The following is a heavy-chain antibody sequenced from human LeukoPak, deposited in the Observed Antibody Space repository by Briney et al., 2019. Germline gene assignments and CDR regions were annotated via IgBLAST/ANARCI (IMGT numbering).Heavy chain of an antibody. Sequence: PGGSLRLSCAASGFTFSSYAMSWVRQAPGKGLEWVSVISGSGVSTYYADSVKGRFTISRDNSKNTLYLQMNGLRAEDTAVYYCAKGLPSGNSFDYWGQGTLVTVSS. CDR2: ISGSGVST. J-gene: IGHJ4*02. D-gene: IGHD2-15*01. CDR1: GFTFSSYA. V-gene: IGHV3-23*01. CDR3: AKGLPSGNSFDY.